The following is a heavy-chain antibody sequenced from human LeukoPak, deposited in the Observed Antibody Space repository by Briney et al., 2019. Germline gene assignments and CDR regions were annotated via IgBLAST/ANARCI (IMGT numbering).Heavy chain of an antibody. V-gene: IGHV4-39*01. CDR2: IYYSGST. J-gene: IGHJ4*02. Sequence: SETLSLTCTVSGGSISSSSYYWGWIRQPPGKGLEWIGSIYYSGSTYYNPSLKSRVTISVDTSKNQFSLKLSSVTAADTAVYYCARLDSSSSGSTGIHAPHLDYWGQGTLVTVSS. D-gene: IGHD6-6*01. CDR1: GGSISSSSYY. CDR3: ARLDSSSSGSTGIHAPHLDY.